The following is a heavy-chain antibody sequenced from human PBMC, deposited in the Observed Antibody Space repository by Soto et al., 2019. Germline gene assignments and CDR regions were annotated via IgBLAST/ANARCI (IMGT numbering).Heavy chain of an antibody. V-gene: IGHV3-23*01. CDR1: GFTFSSYA. J-gene: IGHJ4*02. CDR2: IGNSGGST. Sequence: PGGSLRLSCAASGFTFSSYALSWVRQAPGKGLEWVSIIGNSGGSTFYADSVKGRCTISRDNSKKTLYLQMNNLRAEDTAVYYCAKHFDSGCPDYWGQGTLVTVSS. CDR3: AKHFDSGCPDY. D-gene: IGHD6-19*01.